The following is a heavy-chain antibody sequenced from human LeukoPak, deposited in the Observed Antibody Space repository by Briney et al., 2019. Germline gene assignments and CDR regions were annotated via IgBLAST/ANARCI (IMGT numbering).Heavy chain of an antibody. D-gene: IGHD3-10*01. J-gene: IGHJ4*02. Sequence: GGSLRLSCAASGFTFRNAWMSWVRQAPGKGLEWVGRIKSKTDGGTTDYAAPVKGKFTISRDDSKNTLYLQMNSLKIEDTAVYYCTTGRGITWTYMDYWGQGTLVTVSS. V-gene: IGHV3-15*01. CDR3: TTGRGITWTYMDY. CDR1: GFTFRNAW. CDR2: IKSKTDGGTT.